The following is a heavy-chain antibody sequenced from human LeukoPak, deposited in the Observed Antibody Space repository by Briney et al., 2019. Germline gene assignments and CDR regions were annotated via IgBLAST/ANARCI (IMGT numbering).Heavy chain of an antibody. J-gene: IGHJ4*02. CDR3: ARETYYDFWSGYCIFDY. CDR1: GGSISSGSYY. CDR2: IYTSGST. D-gene: IGHD3-3*01. Sequence: SQTLSLTCTVSGGSISSGSYYWIWIRQPAGKGLEWLGRIYTSGSTNYNPSLKSRVTISVDTSKNQFSLKLSSVTAADTAVYYCARETYYDFWSGYCIFDYWGQGTLVTVSS. V-gene: IGHV4-61*02.